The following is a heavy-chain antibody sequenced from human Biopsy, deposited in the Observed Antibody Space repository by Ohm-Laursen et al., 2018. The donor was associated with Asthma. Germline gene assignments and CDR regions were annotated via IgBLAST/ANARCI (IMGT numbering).Heavy chain of an antibody. D-gene: IGHD3-3*02. CDR3: ARTFHFWSPYHAEHYQL. J-gene: IGHJ1*01. CDR2: IKHDGTEK. V-gene: IGHV3-7*01. CDR1: EFTFSNYG. Sequence: SLRLSCAAPEFTFSNYGMHWVRQVPGKGLEWVANIKHDGTEKNHVDSLKGRFTISRDNAKNSLYLQMNSLRAEDTAVYYCARTFHFWSPYHAEHYQLWGQGTLVTVPS.